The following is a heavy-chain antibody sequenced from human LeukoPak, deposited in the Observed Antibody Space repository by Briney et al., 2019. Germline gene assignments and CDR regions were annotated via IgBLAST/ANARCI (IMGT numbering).Heavy chain of an antibody. CDR1: GFTFDDYA. V-gene: IGHV3-9*01. D-gene: IGHD3-9*01. J-gene: IGHJ1*01. CDR2: ISWNSYNI. Sequence: GGSLRFSCAASGFTFDDYAMHWVRQAPGKGLEWVSGISWNSYNIVYADSVKGRFTISRDNAKNSLYLQMNSLRAEDTAFYYCAKDPGAYYDILTGGGGYFQHWGQGTLVTVSS. CDR3: AKDPGAYYDILTGGGGYFQH.